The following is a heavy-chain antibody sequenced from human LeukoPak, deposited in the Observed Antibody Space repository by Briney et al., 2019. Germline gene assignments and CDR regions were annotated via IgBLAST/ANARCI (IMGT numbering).Heavy chain of an antibody. D-gene: IGHD5-18*01. CDR3: ARDLGYSYGVYYYYYMDV. CDR1: RYTFTAFY. V-gene: IGHV1-2*02. J-gene: IGHJ6*03. Sequence: ASVDVSCKPSRYTFTAFYMHSVPQAPGPQRKCLRWINPNSGGTNYAQKFQGRVTMTRDTSISTAYMELSKLRSDDTAVYYCARDLGYSYGVYYYYYMDVWGKGTTVTVSS. CDR2: INPNSGGT.